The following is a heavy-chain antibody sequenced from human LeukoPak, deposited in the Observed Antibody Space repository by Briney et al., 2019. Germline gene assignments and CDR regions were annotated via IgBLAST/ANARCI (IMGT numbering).Heavy chain of an antibody. D-gene: IGHD2-15*01. J-gene: IGHJ4*02. CDR3: AKSAYCSGGTCYSKTFDD. Sequence: GGSLRLSCAASGFTFSTYGMHWVRQAPGKGLEWVAFIRYDGSNKYYADSVKGRFTISRDNSKNTMYLQMNSLRPEDTAAYYCAKSAYCSGGTCYSKTFDDWGQGTLVTVSS. V-gene: IGHV3-30*02. CDR1: GFTFSTYG. CDR2: IRYDGSNK.